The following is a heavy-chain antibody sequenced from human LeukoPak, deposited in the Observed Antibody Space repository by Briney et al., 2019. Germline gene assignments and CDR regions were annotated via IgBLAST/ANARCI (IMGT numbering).Heavy chain of an antibody. Sequence: PSETLSLTCTVSGGSISSYYWSWIRQPPGKGLEWIGYIYTSASTNYNPSLKSRVTISVDTSKNQFSLKLSSVTAADTAVYYCARLAYDFWSGYSFDPWGQGTLVTVSS. CDR2: IYTSAST. D-gene: IGHD3-3*01. CDR1: GGSISSYY. J-gene: IGHJ5*02. V-gene: IGHV4-4*09. CDR3: ARLAYDFWSGYSFDP.